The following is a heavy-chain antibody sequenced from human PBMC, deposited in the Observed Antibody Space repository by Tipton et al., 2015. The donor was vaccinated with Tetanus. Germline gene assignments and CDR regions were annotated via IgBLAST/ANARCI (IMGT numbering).Heavy chain of an antibody. CDR2: INHSGST. V-gene: IGHV4-34*01. Sequence: TLSLTCAVYGGSFSGYYWNWIRQPPGKGLEWIGEINHSGSTNYNPSLKSRVTISVDTSKNQFSLKLSSVTAADTAVYYCARGLLVVVPAARGRYNWFDPWGQGTLVTVSS. D-gene: IGHD2-2*01. J-gene: IGHJ5*02. CDR1: GGSFSGYY. CDR3: ARGLLVVVPAARGRYNWFDP.